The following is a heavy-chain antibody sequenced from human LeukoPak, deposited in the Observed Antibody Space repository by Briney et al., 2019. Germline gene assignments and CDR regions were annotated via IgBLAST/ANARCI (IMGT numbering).Heavy chain of an antibody. CDR2: INHSGST. D-gene: IGHD5-18*01. CDR3: ARDGGYSYGRKFDY. CDR1: GGSFSGYY. V-gene: IGHV4-34*01. Sequence: PSETLSLTCAVYGGSFSGYYWSWIRQPPGKGLEWIGEINHSGSTNYNPSLKSRVTISVDTSKNQFSLKLSSVTAADTAVYYCARDGGYSYGRKFDYWGQGTLVTVSS. J-gene: IGHJ4*02.